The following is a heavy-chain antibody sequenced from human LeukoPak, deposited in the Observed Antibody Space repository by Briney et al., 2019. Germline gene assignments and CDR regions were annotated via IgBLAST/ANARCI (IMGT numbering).Heavy chain of an antibody. J-gene: IGHJ4*02. CDR3: AEVFYYWSGGNWLVDY. CDR2: IYPGDSDT. V-gene: IGHV5-51*01. Sequence: NRGESLKISCKGSGYSFTSYWIGWVRQMPGKGLEWMGIIYPGDSDTRYSPSFQGQVTISAEKSISTPYLQRSTLKASGTAMSYCAEVFYYWSGGNWLVDYWGQGTLVTVSS. CDR1: GYSFTSYW. D-gene: IGHD2-15*01.